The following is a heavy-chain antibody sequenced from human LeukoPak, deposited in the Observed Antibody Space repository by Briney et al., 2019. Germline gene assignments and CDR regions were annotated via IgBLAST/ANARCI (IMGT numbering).Heavy chain of an antibody. Sequence: GASVKVSCKASGYTFTTYYMHWVRQAPGQGPEWMGIINPSGGSTSYTQKFQGRVTMTRDASTNTVYMELSSLRSEDTAVYYCARDLSGSPRNQYDYWGQGTLVTVSS. J-gene: IGHJ4*02. V-gene: IGHV1-46*01. CDR3: ARDLSGSPRNQYDY. D-gene: IGHD1-26*01. CDR1: GYTFTTYY. CDR2: INPSGGST.